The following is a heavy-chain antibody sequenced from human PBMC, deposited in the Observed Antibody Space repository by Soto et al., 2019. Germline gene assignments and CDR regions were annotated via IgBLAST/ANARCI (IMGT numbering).Heavy chain of an antibody. CDR2: ISGSGGST. Sequence: PGGSLRLSCAASGFTFSSYAMSWVRQAPGKGLVWVSAISGSGGSTYYADSVKGRFTISRDNSKNTLYLQMNSLRAEDTAVYYCAKDRDILTGSDGYYYYGMDVWGQGTTVTVSS. J-gene: IGHJ6*02. D-gene: IGHD3-9*01. CDR1: GFTFSSYA. CDR3: AKDRDILTGSDGYYYYGMDV. V-gene: IGHV3-23*01.